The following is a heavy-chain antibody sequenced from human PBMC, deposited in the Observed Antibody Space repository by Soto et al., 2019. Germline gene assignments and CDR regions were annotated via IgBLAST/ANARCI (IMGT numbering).Heavy chain of an antibody. CDR2: IDPSDSQT. J-gene: IGHJ4*02. Sequence: GESLKISCKGSGYSFAGYWITWVRQKPGKGLEWMGRIDPSDSQTYYSPSFRGHVTISATKSITTVFLQWSSLRASDTAMYYCARQIYDSDTGPDFQYYFDSWGQGTPVTVSS. V-gene: IGHV5-10-1*01. CDR1: GYSFAGYW. CDR3: ARQIYDSDTGPDFQYYFDS. D-gene: IGHD3-22*01.